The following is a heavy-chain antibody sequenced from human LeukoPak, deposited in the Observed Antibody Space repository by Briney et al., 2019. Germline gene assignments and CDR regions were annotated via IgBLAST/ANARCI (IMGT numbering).Heavy chain of an antibody. D-gene: IGHD6-13*01. CDR3: ARVTGYRIEDYFDY. CDR2: IYYSGST. V-gene: IGHV4-39*07. J-gene: IGHJ4*02. CDR1: GGSISSSSYY. Sequence: SETLSLTCTVSGGSISSSSYYWGWIRQPPGKGLEWIGSIYYSGSTYYNPSLKSRVTISVDTSKNQFSLKLRSVTAADTAVYYCARVTGYRIEDYFDYWGQGTLVTVSS.